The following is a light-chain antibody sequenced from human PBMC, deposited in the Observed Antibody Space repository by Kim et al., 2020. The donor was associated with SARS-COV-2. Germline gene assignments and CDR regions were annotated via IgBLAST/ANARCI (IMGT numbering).Light chain of an antibody. Sequence: SSELTQDPAASVALGQTVRITCQGDSLRSYYASWYQQKPGQAPVLVIYGKNNRPSGIPDRFSGSNSGNTASLTITGAQAEDEADYYCNSRDSSGNHVVFG. CDR2: GKN. CDR1: SLRSYY. V-gene: IGLV3-19*01. CDR3: NSRDSSGNHVV. J-gene: IGLJ2*01.